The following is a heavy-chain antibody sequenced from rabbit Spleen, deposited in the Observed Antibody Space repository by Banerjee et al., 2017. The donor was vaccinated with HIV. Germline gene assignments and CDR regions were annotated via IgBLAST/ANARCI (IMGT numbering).Heavy chain of an antibody. D-gene: IGHD8-1*01. J-gene: IGHJ6*01. CDR3: ARDTGSSFSSYGMDL. V-gene: IGHV1S45*01. CDR2: IYTGNSKT. CDR1: GIDFSSGYD. Sequence: QQQLEESWGGLVKPGGTLTLTCKASGIDFSSGYDMCWVRQAPGKGLEWIACIYTGNSKTYYTSWAKGRFTISKTSSTTVTLQMTSLTVADTATYFCARDTGSSFSSYGMDLWGQGTLVTVS.